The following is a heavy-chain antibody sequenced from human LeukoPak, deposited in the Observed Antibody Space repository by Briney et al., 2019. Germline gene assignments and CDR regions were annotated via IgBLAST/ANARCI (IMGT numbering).Heavy chain of an antibody. V-gene: IGHV4-59*01. Sequence: SETLSLTCTVSGGSISSYYWTWIRQPPGKGLEWIGYVYYSGSTNYHPSLKSRVIISVDTSKNQFSLRLNSVAAADTAVYYCARGPGLNWFDPWGQGTLVTVSS. CDR1: GGSISSYY. CDR3: ARGPGLNWFDP. J-gene: IGHJ5*02. D-gene: IGHD1-14*01. CDR2: VYYSGST.